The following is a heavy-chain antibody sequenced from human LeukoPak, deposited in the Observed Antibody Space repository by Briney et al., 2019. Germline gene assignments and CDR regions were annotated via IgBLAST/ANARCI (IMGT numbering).Heavy chain of an antibody. Sequence: SETLSLTCAVYGGSFSGYYWSWIRQPPGKGLEWIGEINHSGSTNYNPSLRSRVTISVDTSKNQFSLKLTSVTAADTAVYYCASRDCSSTSCHEGYNWFDPWGQGILVSVSS. J-gene: IGHJ5*02. CDR1: GGSFSGYY. V-gene: IGHV4-34*01. D-gene: IGHD2-2*01. CDR3: ASRDCSSTSCHEGYNWFDP. CDR2: INHSGST.